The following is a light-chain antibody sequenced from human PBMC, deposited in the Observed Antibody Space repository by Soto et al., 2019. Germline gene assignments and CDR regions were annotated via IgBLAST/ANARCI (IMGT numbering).Light chain of an antibody. CDR3: PQANPFPNT. V-gene: IGKV1D-12*01. CDR2: SAS. J-gene: IGKJ5*01. CDR1: QGISRS. Sequence: DIQMTQSPSSLSASVGDRVTITCQASQGISRSLAWYQQKPGKAPKLLIYSASSLQSGVPSRFSGSGFGTDFTLTISSLQPEDSVIYYCPQANPFPNTFVQGTR.